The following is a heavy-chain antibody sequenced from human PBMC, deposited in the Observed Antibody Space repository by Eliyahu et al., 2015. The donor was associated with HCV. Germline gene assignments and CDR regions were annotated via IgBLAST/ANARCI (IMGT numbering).Heavy chain of an antibody. Sequence: EVQLVESGGGLYRPGGSLXLSCAASGFTFSNYYIHWVRQAPGKGLVWVSRISGDGSSTSYADSVKGRFTISRDNAKNTLYLQMNSLRAEDTAMYYCARDDVFDIWGQGTMVTVSS. V-gene: IGHV3-74*01. J-gene: IGHJ3*02. CDR2: ISGDGSST. CDR3: ARDDVFDI. CDR1: GFTFSNYY.